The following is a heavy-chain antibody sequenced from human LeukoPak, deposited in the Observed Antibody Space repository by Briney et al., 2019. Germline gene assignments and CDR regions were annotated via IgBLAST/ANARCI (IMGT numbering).Heavy chain of an antibody. D-gene: IGHD6-19*01. CDR3: ARDLPHDGVAVATGGVGY. CDR2: INTNTGNP. V-gene: IGHV7-4-1*02. J-gene: IGHJ4*02. CDR1: GYTFTSYA. Sequence: ASVKVSCKASGYTFTSYAMNWVRQAPGQGLEWMGWINTNTGNPTYAQGFTGRFVFSLDTSVSTAYLQISSLKAEDTAVYYCARDLPHDGVAVATGGVGYWGQGTLVTVSS.